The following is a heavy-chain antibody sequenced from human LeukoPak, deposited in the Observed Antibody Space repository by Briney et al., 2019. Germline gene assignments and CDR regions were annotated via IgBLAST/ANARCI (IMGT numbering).Heavy chain of an antibody. Sequence: GGSLRLSCAASGFTVSSNYMSWVRQAPGRGLEWVSRINGDESSTNYADSVKGRFTISRDNAKDTLYLHMNSLTAEDTAVYYCARGAKWAYYFDYWGQGTLVTVSS. CDR2: INGDESST. J-gene: IGHJ4*02. V-gene: IGHV3-74*01. CDR3: ARGAKWAYYFDY. CDR1: GFTVSSNY. D-gene: IGHD1-26*01.